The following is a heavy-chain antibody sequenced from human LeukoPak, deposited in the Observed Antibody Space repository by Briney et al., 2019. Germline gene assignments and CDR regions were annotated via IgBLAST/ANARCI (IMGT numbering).Heavy chain of an antibody. CDR2: IYHSGST. J-gene: IGHJ5*02. CDR1: GYSISSGYY. CDR3: ARDLAYCGGDCYS. D-gene: IGHD2-21*01. V-gene: IGHV4-38-2*02. Sequence: SETLSLNCTVSGYSISSGYYWGWIRQPPGKGLEWIGSIYHSGSTYYNPSLKSRVTISVDTSKNQFSLKLSSVTAADTAVYYCARDLAYCGGDCYSWGQGTLVTVSS.